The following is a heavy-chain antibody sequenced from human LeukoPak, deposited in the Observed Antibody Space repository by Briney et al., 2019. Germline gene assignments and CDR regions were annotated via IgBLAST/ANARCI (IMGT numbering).Heavy chain of an antibody. Sequence: GGSLRLSCAASGFTFSTYSMNWVRQAPGKGLEWISYISVSSSTIHYADSVKGRFTISRDNAKNSLYLQMNSLRDDDTAVYYCARVPDTVTTRGYWGQGTLVTVSS. J-gene: IGHJ4*02. CDR3: ARVPDTVTTRGY. D-gene: IGHD4-17*01. CDR1: GFTFSTYS. CDR2: ISVSSSTI. V-gene: IGHV3-48*02.